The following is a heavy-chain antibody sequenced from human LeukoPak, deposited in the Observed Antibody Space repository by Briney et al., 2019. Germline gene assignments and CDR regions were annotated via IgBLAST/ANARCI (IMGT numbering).Heavy chain of an antibody. CDR1: GYTFTDYF. V-gene: IGHV1-2*02. Sequence: ASVNVSCKASGYTFTDYFIHWVRQAPGQGLEWMGWINPNSGGTNYAQKFQGRVTMTRDTSISTAYMELSRLRSDDTAVYYCARDLRSSGWKRRVNWFDPWGQGTLVTVSS. J-gene: IGHJ5*02. CDR2: INPNSGGT. CDR3: ARDLRSSGWKRRVNWFDP. D-gene: IGHD6-19*01.